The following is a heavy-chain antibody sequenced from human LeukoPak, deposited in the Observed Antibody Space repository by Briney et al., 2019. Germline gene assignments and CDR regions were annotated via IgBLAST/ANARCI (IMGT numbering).Heavy chain of an antibody. V-gene: IGHV4-59*01. CDR2: IYYSGST. Sequence: SETLSLTCTVSGDSTIGYYWSWIRQPPGKGLEWIGHIYYSGSTNYKPSLKSRVTISVDRSNNQFSLKLRSVTAADTAVYYCARAGPWQIDPWGQGTLVTVSS. CDR3: ARAGPWQIDP. D-gene: IGHD3-10*01. J-gene: IGHJ5*02. CDR1: GDSTIGYY.